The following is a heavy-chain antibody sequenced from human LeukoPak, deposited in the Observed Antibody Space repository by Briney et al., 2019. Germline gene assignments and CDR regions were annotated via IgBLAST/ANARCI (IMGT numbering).Heavy chain of an antibody. CDR3: AREVLLLFGEFDY. D-gene: IGHD3-10*01. Sequence: GRSLRLSCAASGFTFSSYAMHWVRQAPGKGLEWVAVISYDVSIKYYADSVKGRFTISRDNSKNTLYLQMNSLRAEDTAVYYCAREVLLLFGEFDYWGQGTLVTVSS. V-gene: IGHV3-30-3*01. J-gene: IGHJ4*02. CDR1: GFTFSSYA. CDR2: ISYDVSIK.